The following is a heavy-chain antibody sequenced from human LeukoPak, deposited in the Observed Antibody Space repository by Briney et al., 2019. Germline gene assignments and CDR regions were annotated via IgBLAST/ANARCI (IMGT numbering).Heavy chain of an antibody. J-gene: IGHJ3*02. CDR1: GGTFSSYA. CDR3: ARDNRGERTPGWGYGGFDI. CDR2: INPSGGTT. D-gene: IGHD3-16*01. V-gene: IGHV1-46*01. Sequence: ASVKVSCKASGGTFSSYAISWVRQAPGQGLEWMGIINPSGGTTSYAQKFQGRVSMTRDTSTSTVYMELSSLRSEDTAVYYCARDNRGERTPGWGYGGFDIWGQGTMVSVSS.